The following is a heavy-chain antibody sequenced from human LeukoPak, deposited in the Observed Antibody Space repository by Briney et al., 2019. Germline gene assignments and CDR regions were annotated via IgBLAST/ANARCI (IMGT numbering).Heavy chain of an antibody. CDR2: ISWNSGSI. CDR3: AKDLSGWYAFDI. Sequence: PGRSLRLSCVASGFAFADYAMHWVRQAPGKGLEWVSGISWNSGSIGYADSVKGRFTISRDNAKNSLYLQMNSLRVEDLALYYCAKDLSGWYAFDIWGQGTMVTVSS. CDR1: GFAFADYA. J-gene: IGHJ3*02. D-gene: IGHD6-19*01. V-gene: IGHV3-9*03.